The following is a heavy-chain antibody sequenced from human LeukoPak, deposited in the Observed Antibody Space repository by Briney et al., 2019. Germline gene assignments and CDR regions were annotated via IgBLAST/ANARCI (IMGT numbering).Heavy chain of an antibody. J-gene: IGHJ2*01. CDR2: INHSGST. Sequence: SETLSLTCAVYGGSFSGYYWSWIRQPPGEGLEWIGEINHSGSTNYNPSLKSRVTISVDTSKNQFSLKLSSVTAADTAVYYCASSPFSGIRRKPIHWYFDLWGRGNLVTVSS. CDR3: ASSPFSGIRRKPIHWYFDL. CDR1: GGSFSGYY. D-gene: IGHD3-10*01. V-gene: IGHV4-34*01.